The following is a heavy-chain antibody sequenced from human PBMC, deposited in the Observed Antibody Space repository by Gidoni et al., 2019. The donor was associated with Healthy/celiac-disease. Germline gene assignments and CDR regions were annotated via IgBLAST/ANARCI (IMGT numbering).Heavy chain of an antibody. D-gene: IGHD2-8*02. CDR2: IYYSGST. Sequence: PGLVKPSETLSLTCTVSGGSISSYYWSWIRQPPGKGLEWIGYIYYSGSTNYNPSLKRRVTISVDTSKNQFSLKLSSVTAADTAVYYCARGFYWYWFDPWGQGTLVTVSS. V-gene: IGHV4-59*01. CDR1: GGSISSYY. CDR3: ARGFYWYWFDP. J-gene: IGHJ5*02.